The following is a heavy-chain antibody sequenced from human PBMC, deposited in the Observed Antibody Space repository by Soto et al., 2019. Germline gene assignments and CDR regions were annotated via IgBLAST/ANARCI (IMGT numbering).Heavy chain of an antibody. D-gene: IGHD2-15*01. CDR1: GYTFTSYD. CDR3: ARGYCSGGSCYYYYYGMDV. J-gene: IGHJ6*02. Sequence: QVQLVQSGAEVKKPGASVKVSCKASGYTFTSYDINWVRQATGQGLEWMGWMNPNSGNTGYAQKXXGRVTRTRNTXKSQAXXELSSLRSEDTAVYYCARGYCSGGSCYYYYYGMDVWGQGTTVTVSS. CDR2: MNPNSGNT. V-gene: IGHV1-8*01.